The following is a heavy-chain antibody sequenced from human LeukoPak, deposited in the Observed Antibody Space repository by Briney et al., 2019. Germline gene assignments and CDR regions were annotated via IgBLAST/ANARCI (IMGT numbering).Heavy chain of an antibody. V-gene: IGHV3-30*18. CDR1: GFTFSSYG. CDR2: ISYDGSNK. CDR3: AKDYSSSWYWDFDY. Sequence: GRSLRLSCAASGFTFSSYGMHWVRQAPGKGLEWVAVISYDGSNKYYADSVKGRFTISRDNSKNTLYLQMNSLRAEDTAVYYCAKDYSSSWYWDFDYWGQGTLVTVSS. J-gene: IGHJ4*02. D-gene: IGHD6-13*01.